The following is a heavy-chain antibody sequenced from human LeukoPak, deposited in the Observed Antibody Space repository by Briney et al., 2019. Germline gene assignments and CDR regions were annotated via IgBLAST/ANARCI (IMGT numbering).Heavy chain of an antibody. CDR1: GFTFSSYA. J-gene: IGHJ5*02. Sequence: GGSLRLSCAASGFTFSSYAMHWVRQAPGKGLEWVAVISYDGSNKYYADSVKGRFTISRANSKNTLYLQMNSLRAEDTAGYYFPSEADSLSYYYGSGSSNWFDPGGEGPLVTVS. V-gene: IGHV3-30*04. CDR3: PSEADSLSYYYGSGSSNWFDP. D-gene: IGHD3-10*01. CDR2: ISYDGSNK.